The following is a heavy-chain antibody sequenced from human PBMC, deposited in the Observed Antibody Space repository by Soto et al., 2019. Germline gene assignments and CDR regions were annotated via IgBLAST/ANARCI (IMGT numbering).Heavy chain of an antibody. D-gene: IGHD4-4*01. CDR1: GFTFSSYA. Sequence: GGSLRLSCAASGFTFSSYAMSWVRQAPGKGLEWVSAISGSGGSTYYADSVKGRFTISRDNSKNTLYLQMNSLRAEDTAVYYCAKEAVYSNYIGYYFDYWGQGTLVTVSS. CDR3: AKEAVYSNYIGYYFDY. J-gene: IGHJ4*02. V-gene: IGHV3-23*01. CDR2: ISGSGGST.